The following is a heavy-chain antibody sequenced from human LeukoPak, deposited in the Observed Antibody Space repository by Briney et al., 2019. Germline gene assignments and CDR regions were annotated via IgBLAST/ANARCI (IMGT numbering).Heavy chain of an antibody. Sequence: PSETLSLTCTVSGDSFSSYYWSWIRQPPGKGLEWIGFIYYTGNTNYNPSLESRLTISVDTSNNQFSLKVSSVTAADTAVYYCVRSKSGTYSWFDPWGQGTLVTVSS. CDR1: GDSFSSYY. D-gene: IGHD4-11*01. CDR3: VRSKSGTYSWFDP. V-gene: IGHV4-59*01. J-gene: IGHJ5*02. CDR2: IYYTGNT.